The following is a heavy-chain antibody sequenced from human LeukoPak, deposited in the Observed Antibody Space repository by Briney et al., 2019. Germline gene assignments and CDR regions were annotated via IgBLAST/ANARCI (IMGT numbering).Heavy chain of an antibody. CDR1: GGTFSSYA. CDR2: IIRIFGTA. V-gene: IGHV1-69*13. D-gene: IGHD3-3*01. Sequence: ASLKVSCKASGGTFSSYAISWVRQAPGKGLEWMGGIIRIFGTANYAQKFQGRVTITADESTSTAYMELSSLRSEDTAVYYCARATRSGSRNYYYYYMDVWGKGTTVTVSS. CDR3: ARATRSGSRNYYYYYMDV. J-gene: IGHJ6*03.